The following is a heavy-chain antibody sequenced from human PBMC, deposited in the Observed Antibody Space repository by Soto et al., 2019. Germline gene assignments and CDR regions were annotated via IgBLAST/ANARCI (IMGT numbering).Heavy chain of an antibody. D-gene: IGHD2-2*01. Sequence: EVQLVESGGGLVKPGGSLRLSCAASGFTFSNAWMSWVRQAPGKGLEWVGRVKSKTDGGTTDYAAPVKGRFTISRDDSINTLYLQMNSLKTEDTAVYYCARGYCSSTSCRFTPPYYYYYMDVWGKGTTVTVSS. CDR1: GFTFSNAW. CDR3: ARGYCSSTSCRFTPPYYYYYMDV. J-gene: IGHJ6*03. CDR2: VKSKTDGGTT. V-gene: IGHV3-15*01.